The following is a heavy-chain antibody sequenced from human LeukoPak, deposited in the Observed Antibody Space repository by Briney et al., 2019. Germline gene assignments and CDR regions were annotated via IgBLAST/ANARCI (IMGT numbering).Heavy chain of an antibody. V-gene: IGHV4-39*07. Sequence: SETLSLTCTVSGGSISSSKYYWGWIRQPPGEGLEWIGSIYYSGSTYYNPSLKSRVTISVDTSKNQFSLKLSSVTAADTAVYYCARGPYYYDSSGPEAFDIWGQGTMVTVSS. CDR2: IYYSGST. J-gene: IGHJ3*02. CDR3: ARGPYYYDSSGPEAFDI. CDR1: GGSISSSKYY. D-gene: IGHD3-22*01.